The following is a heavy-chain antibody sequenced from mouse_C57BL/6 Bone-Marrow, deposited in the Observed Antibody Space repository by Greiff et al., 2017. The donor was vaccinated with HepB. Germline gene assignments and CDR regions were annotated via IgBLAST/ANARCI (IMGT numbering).Heavy chain of an antibody. CDR3: ASPPYYYGSSSFAY. CDR1: GFTFSDYG. J-gene: IGHJ3*01. V-gene: IGHV5-17*01. Sequence: VQLQQSGGGLVKPGGSLKLSCAASGFTFSDYGMHWVRQAPEKGLEWVAYISSGSSTIYYADTVKGRFTISRANAKNTLFLQMTSLRSEDTAMYYCASPPYYYGSSSFAYWGQGTLVTVSA. D-gene: IGHD1-1*01. CDR2: ISSGSSTI.